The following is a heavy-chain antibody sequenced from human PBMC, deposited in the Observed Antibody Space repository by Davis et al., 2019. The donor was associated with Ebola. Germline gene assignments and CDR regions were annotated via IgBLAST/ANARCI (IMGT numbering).Heavy chain of an antibody. D-gene: IGHD5-24*01. CDR1: AGFINFSY. V-gene: IGHV4-59*01. CDR2: IYYSGST. Sequence: PSETLSLTCSVSAGFINFSYWSWIRQPPGKGLEWIGYIYYSGSTNYNPSLRSRVTISLDTSKNQFSLKLSSVTAAETAIYYCARVDGYSYPTYFDYWGQGTLVTVSS. CDR3: ARVDGYSYPTYFDY. J-gene: IGHJ4*02.